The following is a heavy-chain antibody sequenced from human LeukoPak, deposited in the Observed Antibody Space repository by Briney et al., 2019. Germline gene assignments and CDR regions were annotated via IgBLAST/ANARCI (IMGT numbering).Heavy chain of an antibody. CDR3: ARGRSAVAGIAGFDY. CDR1: GFSFSSYS. D-gene: IGHD6-19*01. CDR2: ISSSSSYR. Sequence: AGGSLRLSCAASGFSFSSYSMTLVRQAPGKGLEWVSSISSSSSYRYYADSMKGRFAISRDNAENSLFLQMNSLRAEDTAVYYCARGRSAVAGIAGFDYWGQGSLVTVSS. J-gene: IGHJ4*02. V-gene: IGHV3-21*01.